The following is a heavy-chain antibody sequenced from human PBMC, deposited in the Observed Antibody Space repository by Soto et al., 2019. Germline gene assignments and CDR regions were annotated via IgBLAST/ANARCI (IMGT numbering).Heavy chain of an antibody. J-gene: IGHJ4*01. CDR3: ARVHVMVVAGSTFDY. V-gene: IGHV4-39*01. D-gene: IGHD6-19*01. Sequence: SETLSLTCTVSGVSISNSSCYWGWIRRPPGKGLEWIGTIYYSGITYYNPSLKSRVTISVDTSKNQFSLKLTSVTAADTAVYYCARVHVMVVAGSTFDYWGHGTLVTVSS. CDR2: IYYSGIT. CDR1: GVSISNSSCY.